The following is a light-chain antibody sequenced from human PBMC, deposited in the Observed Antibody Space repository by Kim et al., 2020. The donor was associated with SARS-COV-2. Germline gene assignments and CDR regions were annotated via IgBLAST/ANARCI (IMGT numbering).Light chain of an antibody. V-gene: IGLV4-69*01. CDR1: SGHSNFA. J-gene: IGLJ2*01. CDR2: LNSDGSH. Sequence: QPVLTQSPSASASLGASVKLTCTLSSGHSNFAIAWHQQRPGRGPRYLMKLNSDGSHSKGDGIPDRFSGSSSGAERYLTISSLQSEDEADYYCQTWGTGIHVVFGGGTKVTVL. CDR3: QTWGTGIHVV.